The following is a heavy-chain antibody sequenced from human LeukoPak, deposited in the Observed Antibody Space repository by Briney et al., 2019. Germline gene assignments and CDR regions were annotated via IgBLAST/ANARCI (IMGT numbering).Heavy chain of an antibody. CDR2: IKQDGSEK. V-gene: IGHV3-7*01. D-gene: IGHD3-22*01. CDR3: ARDKQELFYYDSSGYFLDY. CDR1: GFTFSHYY. J-gene: IGHJ4*02. Sequence: GGSLRLSCAASGFTFSHYYMTWVRQAPGKGLEWVANIKQDGSEKYYVDSVKGRFTISRDNAKNSLYLQMNSLRAEDTAVYYCARDKQELFYYDSSGYFLDYWGQGTLVTVSS.